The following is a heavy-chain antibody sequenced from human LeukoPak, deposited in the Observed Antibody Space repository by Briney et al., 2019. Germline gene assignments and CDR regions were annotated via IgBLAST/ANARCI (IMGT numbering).Heavy chain of an antibody. D-gene: IGHD3-16*01. CDR2: VYYSGIN. J-gene: IGHJ4*02. Sequence: MPSETLSLTCTVSGGSINNTIFYWGWIRQPPGKGLEWIGTVYYSGINYSSPSLKSRVTLSVDTSKNQFSLNLSSVTAADTAVYFCSRIPRWGAFWGQGTLVTVSS. V-gene: IGHV4-39*07. CDR3: SRIPRWGAF. CDR1: GGSINNTIFY.